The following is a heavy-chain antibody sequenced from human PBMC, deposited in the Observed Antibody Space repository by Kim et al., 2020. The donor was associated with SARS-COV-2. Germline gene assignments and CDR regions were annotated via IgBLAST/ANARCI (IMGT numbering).Heavy chain of an antibody. CDR2: IYYSGST. CDR3: ARDHEGYFDY. Sequence: SETLSLTCTVSGGSISSGGYYWSWIRQHPGKGLEWIGYIYYSGSTYYNPSLKSRVTISVDTSKNRFSLKLRSVTAADTTVYYCARDHEGYFDYWGQGTLVAVSS. J-gene: IGHJ4*02. V-gene: IGHV4-31*03. CDR1: GGSISSGGYY.